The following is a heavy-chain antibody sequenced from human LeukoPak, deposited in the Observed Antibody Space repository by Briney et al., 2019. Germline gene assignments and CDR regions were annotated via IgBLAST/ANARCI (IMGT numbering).Heavy chain of an antibody. J-gene: IGHJ3*02. Sequence: PGGSLRLSCAASEFTFSSHAMIWVRQAPGKGLEWVSSITSTSSDIFYTDSVKGRFTISRDNAKSSLYLQMNSLRAEDTAVYYCVRDQDVGTFDIWGQGTMVTVSS. V-gene: IGHV3-21*01. CDR1: EFTFSSHA. D-gene: IGHD2-15*01. CDR2: ITSTSSDI. CDR3: VRDQDVGTFDI.